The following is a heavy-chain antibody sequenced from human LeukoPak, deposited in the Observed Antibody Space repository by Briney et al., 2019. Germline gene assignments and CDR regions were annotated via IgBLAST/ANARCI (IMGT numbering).Heavy chain of an antibody. CDR1: GGSISSSSYY. CDR3: ARGGPLRPNDY. J-gene: IGHJ4*02. CDR2: INHSGST. V-gene: IGHV4-39*07. D-gene: IGHD5-12*01. Sequence: PSETLSLTCTVSGGSISSSSYYWSWIRQPPGKGLEWIGEINHSGSTNYNPSLKSRVTISVDTSKNQFSLKLSSVTATDTAVYYCARGGPLRPNDYWGQGTLVTVSS.